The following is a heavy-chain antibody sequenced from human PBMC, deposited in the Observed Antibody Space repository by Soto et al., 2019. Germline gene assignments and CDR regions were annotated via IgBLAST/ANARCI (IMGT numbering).Heavy chain of an antibody. D-gene: IGHD3-10*01. CDR3: ARSGGLDD. CDR1: GYSFTSYA. Sequence: QVKLVQSGAEVKKPGASVKVSCKASGYSFTSYAIHWVRQAPGQGLECMGWINAANGNTRYSQKFQGRVTITRDTSATTAYMDLSSLTSEDTAVYYCARSGGLDDWGQGTLITVSS. V-gene: IGHV1-3*01. CDR2: INAANGNT. J-gene: IGHJ4*02.